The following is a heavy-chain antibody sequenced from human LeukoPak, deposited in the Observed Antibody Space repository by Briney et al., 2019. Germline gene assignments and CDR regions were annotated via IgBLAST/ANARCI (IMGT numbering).Heavy chain of an antibody. D-gene: IGHD5-18*01. J-gene: IGHJ3*02. CDR1: GILVSSNY. V-gene: IGHV3-66*01. CDR2: IDSTGST. CDR3: ARRERLGYSYGRGTLDI. Sequence: GGSLRLSCVASGILVSSNYMSWVRQAPGKGLEWVSFIDSTGSTHYADSVKGRFTISRDNSRNTLYLQMNSLRVEDTAVYYCARRERLGYSYGRGTLDIWGQGTMVTVSS.